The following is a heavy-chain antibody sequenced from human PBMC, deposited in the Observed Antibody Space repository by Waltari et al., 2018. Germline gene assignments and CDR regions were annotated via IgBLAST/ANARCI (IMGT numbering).Heavy chain of an antibody. CDR1: GFTVSSNY. D-gene: IGHD4-17*01. CDR3: ARVAPSATVTDSVGAFDI. CDR2: VYSGGST. V-gene: IGHV3-53*01. Sequence: EVQLVESGGGLIQPGGSLRLSCAASGFTVSSNYMRWVRQAPGRGLEWVSVVYSGGSTYYADAVKGRFTISRDNSKNTLNLQMNSLRAEDTAVYYCARVAPSATVTDSVGAFDIWGQGTMVTVSS. J-gene: IGHJ3*02.